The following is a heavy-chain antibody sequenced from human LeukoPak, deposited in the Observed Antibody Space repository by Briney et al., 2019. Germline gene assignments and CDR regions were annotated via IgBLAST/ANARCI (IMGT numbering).Heavy chain of an antibody. J-gene: IGHJ4*02. V-gene: IGHV3-23*01. D-gene: IGHD3-22*01. CDR2: ISGSGGST. Sequence: GGSLRLSCAASGFSFSSFAMSWVRQAPGRGLEWVSDISGSGGSTYYADSVKGRFTISRDNSKNTLYLQMNSLRAEDTAVYYCAKHLNYYDSSGTRRNFDYWGQGTLVTVSS. CDR3: AKHLNYYDSSGTRRNFDY. CDR1: GFSFSSFA.